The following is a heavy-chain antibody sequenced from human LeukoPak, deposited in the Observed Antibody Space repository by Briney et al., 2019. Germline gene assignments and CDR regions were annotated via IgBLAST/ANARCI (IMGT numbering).Heavy chain of an antibody. J-gene: IGHJ4*02. CDR2: IWYDGSNK. D-gene: IGHD4-17*01. Sequence: GRSLRLSCAASGFTFSSYGMHWVRQAPGKGLEWVAVIWYDGSNKYYADSVKGRFTISRDNSKNTLYLQMNSLRAEDTAVYYCAKATYYGDYSYYFDYWGQGTLVTVSS. CDR3: AKATYYGDYSYYFDY. V-gene: IGHV3-33*06. CDR1: GFTFSSYG.